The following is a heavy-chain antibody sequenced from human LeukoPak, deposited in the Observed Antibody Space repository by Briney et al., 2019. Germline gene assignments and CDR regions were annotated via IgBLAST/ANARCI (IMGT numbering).Heavy chain of an antibody. Sequence: PGGPLRLSCAVSGFPFTRFYMSWIRQAPGKGLEWISYIGLSGSPLDYADSVRGRFTISRDNAKNSLYLDMNSLRAEDTAVYYCARKDFSSGSFSYWGQGTLVTVSS. V-gene: IGHV3-11*04. CDR2: IGLSGSPL. D-gene: IGHD3-22*01. CDR3: ARKDFSSGSFSY. CDR1: GFPFTRFY. J-gene: IGHJ4*02.